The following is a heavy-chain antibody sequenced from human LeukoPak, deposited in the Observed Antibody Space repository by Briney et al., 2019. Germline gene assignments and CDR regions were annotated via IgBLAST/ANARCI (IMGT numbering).Heavy chain of an antibody. D-gene: IGHD6-13*01. CDR2: IYHSGST. V-gene: IGHV4-38-2*02. J-gene: IGHJ6*03. CDR3: ARDSRDSSRERYYYYMDV. Sequence: SETLSLTCTVSGYSISSGYYWGWIRQPPGKGLEWIGSIYHSGSTYYNPSLKSRVTISVDTSKNQFSLKLSSVTAADTAVYYCARDSRDSSRERYYYYMDVWGKGTTVTVSS. CDR1: GYSISSGYY.